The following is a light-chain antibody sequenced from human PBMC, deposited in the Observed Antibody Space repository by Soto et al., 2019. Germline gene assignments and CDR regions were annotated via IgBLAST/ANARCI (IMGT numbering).Light chain of an antibody. CDR2: HSS. CDR1: QSITTH. Sequence: IVMTQSPGTLSLSAGDRATLSCRASQSITTHLAWYQQRPGQAPRLLIYHSSTRATGVPTRFSGSGSGTDFTLTINSLRCEDIAVYYCQQYNTSHRTFGQGNKVDIK. CDR3: QQYNTSHRT. J-gene: IGKJ1*01. V-gene: IGKV3-15*01.